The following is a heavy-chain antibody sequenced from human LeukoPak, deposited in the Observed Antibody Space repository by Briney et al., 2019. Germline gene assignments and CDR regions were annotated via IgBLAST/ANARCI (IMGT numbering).Heavy chain of an antibody. CDR3: ARDCCGEWYYFDY. J-gene: IGHJ4*02. Sequence: GGSLRLSCAASGLTLSSFAVHWVRQAPGKGLEWVAVISYDGRNKYYADSVKGRFTISRDNSKNTLYLQVDSLRPEDTAVYYCARDCCGEWYYFDYWGQGALVTVSS. V-gene: IGHV3-30*04. CDR1: GLTLSSFA. CDR2: ISYDGRNK. D-gene: IGHD3-10*01.